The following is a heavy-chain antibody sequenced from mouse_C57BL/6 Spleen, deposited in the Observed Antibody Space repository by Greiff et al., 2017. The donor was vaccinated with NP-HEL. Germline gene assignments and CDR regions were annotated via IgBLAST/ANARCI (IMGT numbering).Heavy chain of an antibody. D-gene: IGHD6-1*01. CDR1: GYSITSGYY. CDR2: ISYDGSN. Sequence: DVKLQESGPGLVKPSQSLSLTCSVTGYSITSGYYWNWIRQFPGNKLEWMGYISYDGSNNYNPSLKNRISITRDTSKNQFFLKLNSVTTEDTATYYCARASSYLYYFDYWGQGTTLTVSS. J-gene: IGHJ2*01. CDR3: ARASSYLYYFDY. V-gene: IGHV3-6*01.